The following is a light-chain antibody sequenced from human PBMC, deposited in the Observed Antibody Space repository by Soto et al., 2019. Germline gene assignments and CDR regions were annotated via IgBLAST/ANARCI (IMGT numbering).Light chain of an antibody. CDR2: DAS. CDR1: QSISSW. V-gene: IGKV1-5*01. J-gene: IGKJ1*01. Sequence: DIQMTQSPSTLSASVGDRVTITCRASQSISSWLAWYQQKPGKAPKLLIYDASSLESGVPSRFSGSGSGTESTITISSMQTDDFATYYCQQYNSYSTKFGQGTKV. CDR3: QQYNSYSTK.